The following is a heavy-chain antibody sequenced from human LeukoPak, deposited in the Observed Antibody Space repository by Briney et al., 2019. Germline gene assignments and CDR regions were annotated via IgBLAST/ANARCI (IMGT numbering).Heavy chain of an antibody. J-gene: IGHJ3*02. Sequence: GGSLRLSCAASGFTFSSYGMHWVRQAPGKGLEWVAFIRYDGSNKYYADSVKGRFTISRDNSKNTLYLQMNSLRAEDTAVYYCAKDAIVVVLAAIGDAFDIWGQGTMVTVSS. V-gene: IGHV3-30*02. CDR3: AKDAIVVVLAAIGDAFDI. CDR1: GFTFSSYG. CDR2: IRYDGSNK. D-gene: IGHD2-2*01.